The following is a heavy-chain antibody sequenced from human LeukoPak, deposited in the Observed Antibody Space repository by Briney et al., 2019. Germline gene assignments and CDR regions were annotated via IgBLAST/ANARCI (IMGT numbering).Heavy chain of an antibody. D-gene: IGHD3-22*01. CDR1: GFTFSNYN. Sequence: GGSLRLSCAASGFTFSNYNMNWVRQAPGKGLEWISSITSTSSYKFYADSVKGRFTISRDNSKNTLYLQMNSLRAEDTAVYYCARDQDITMIVVWYWGQGTLVTVSS. CDR2: ITSTSSYK. V-gene: IGHV3-21*01. J-gene: IGHJ4*02. CDR3: ARDQDITMIVVWY.